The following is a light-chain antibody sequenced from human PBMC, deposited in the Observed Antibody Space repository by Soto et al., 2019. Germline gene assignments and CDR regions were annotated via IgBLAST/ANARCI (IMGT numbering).Light chain of an antibody. Sequence: QSALTQPASVSGSPGQSITISCTGTSSDVGAYNYVSWYQQHPGKAPKLMIYEVINRPSGVSNRFSGSKSGNTASLTISGLQAEDEADYYCGSYTSASPLVFGTGTKV. CDR3: GSYTSASPLV. CDR2: EVI. J-gene: IGLJ1*01. V-gene: IGLV2-14*01. CDR1: SSDVGAYNY.